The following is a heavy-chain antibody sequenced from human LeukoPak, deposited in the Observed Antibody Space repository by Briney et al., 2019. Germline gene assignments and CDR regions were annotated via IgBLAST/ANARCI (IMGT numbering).Heavy chain of an antibody. Sequence: PGGPLSLPCAASGFPFCDFYMSWIRQAPGKGLEGVSYISFSSCYIIYRDSVEGLFNLYRDSAGNSVYAKMNSLRAEDTAVYYCARQALRSSFCYWGQGTLVTVSS. J-gene: IGHJ4*02. CDR3: ARQALRSSFCY. V-gene: IGHV3-11*06. CDR2: ISFSSCYI. CDR1: GFPFCDFY. D-gene: IGHD6-6*01.